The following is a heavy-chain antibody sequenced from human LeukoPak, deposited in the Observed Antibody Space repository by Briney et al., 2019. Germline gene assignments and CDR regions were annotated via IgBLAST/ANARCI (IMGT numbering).Heavy chain of an antibody. CDR3: ASSVGYNKAGYYYYPDF. V-gene: IGHV1-2*02. CDR1: GYTLTGSY. CDR2: INPNTGGT. D-gene: IGHD5-24*01. Sequence: ASVKVSCKASGYTLTGSYMHWVRQAPGQGLEWMGWINPNTGGTNYAQKFQGRVTLTWDTSISTAYMELSSLRSDDTAVFYCASSVGYNKAGYYYYPDFWGKGTTVTVSS. J-gene: IGHJ6*03.